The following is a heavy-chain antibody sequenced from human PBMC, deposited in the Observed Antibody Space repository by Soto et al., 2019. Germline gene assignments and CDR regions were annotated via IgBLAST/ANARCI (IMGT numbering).Heavy chain of an antibody. D-gene: IGHD3-10*01. CDR1: GLTFSSFE. Sequence: PGGSLRLSCAVSGLTFSSFEVDWVRQAAGKGPEWISYISRGATTTYYADSVRGRFTISRDDAENSVFLQMDSLRVEDTAIYFCATRSTDHYFYWGQGTLVTVSS. V-gene: IGHV3-48*03. J-gene: IGHJ4*02. CDR2: ISRGATTT. CDR3: ATRSTDHYFY.